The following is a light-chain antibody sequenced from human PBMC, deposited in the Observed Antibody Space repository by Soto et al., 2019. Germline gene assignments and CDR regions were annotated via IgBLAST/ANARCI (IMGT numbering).Light chain of an antibody. Sequence: DIQMTQSPSTLSASVGDRVTITCRASQGISSWLALYQQKPEIAPMLLYYDVSRLESGASTFISGGSATALTLLTSSMLQADYATTYCQQHYSNYSSFGQGTKVDIK. CDR2: DVS. CDR3: QQHYSNYSS. CDR1: QGISSW. V-gene: IGKV1-5*01. J-gene: IGKJ1*01.